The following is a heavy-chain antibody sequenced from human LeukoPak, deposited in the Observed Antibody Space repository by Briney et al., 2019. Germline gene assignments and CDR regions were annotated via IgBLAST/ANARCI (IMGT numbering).Heavy chain of an antibody. V-gene: IGHV6-1*01. J-gene: IGHJ4*02. CDR2: TYYRSKWYN. Sequence: SQTLSLTCAISGDSVSSNSAAWNWIRQSPSRGLEWLGRTYYRSKWYNDYAVSVKSRITINPDTSKNQFSLQLNSVTPEDTAVYYCARDSGSYYYIPNYFDYWGQGTLVTVSS. D-gene: IGHD1-26*01. CDR3: ARDSGSYYYIPNYFDY. CDR1: GDSVSSNSAA.